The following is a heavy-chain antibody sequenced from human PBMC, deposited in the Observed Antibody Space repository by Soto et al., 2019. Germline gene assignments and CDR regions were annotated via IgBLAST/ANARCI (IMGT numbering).Heavy chain of an antibody. V-gene: IGHV3-30*04. CDR3: TGAKSSSWHSFDY. CDR2: ISDDGSQE. CDR1: GFTFGDYT. Sequence: QVQLVESGGGVVHPGRSLRLSCAASGFTFGDYTMHWVRQAPGKGLEWVALISDDGSQEYYADPVKGRFTISRASSKNTLYLQINSLRNEDTAVYHCTGAKSSSWHSFDYWGQGTLVTVSS. J-gene: IGHJ4*02. D-gene: IGHD6-13*01.